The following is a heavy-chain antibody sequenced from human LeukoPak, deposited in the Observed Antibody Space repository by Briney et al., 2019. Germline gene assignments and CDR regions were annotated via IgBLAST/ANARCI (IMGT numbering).Heavy chain of an antibody. Sequence: PSETLSLTCAVYGGSFSGYYWSWIRQPPGKGLEWIGYIYYSGSTNYNPSLKSRVTISVDTSKNQFSLKLSSVTAADTAVYYCARLISSGWSSYYYYYGMDVWGQGTTVTVSS. CDR3: ARLISSGWSSYYYYYGMDV. J-gene: IGHJ6*02. CDR2: IYYSGST. V-gene: IGHV4-59*01. D-gene: IGHD6-19*01. CDR1: GGSFSGYY.